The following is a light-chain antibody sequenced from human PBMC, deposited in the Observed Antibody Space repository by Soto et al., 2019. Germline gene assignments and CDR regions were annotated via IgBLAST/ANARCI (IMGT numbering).Light chain of an antibody. CDR2: GAS. J-gene: IGKJ5*01. CDR1: QTINNN. V-gene: IGKV3-15*01. Sequence: RTQAPATLSVSPGERATLSCRASQTINNNVAWYQLKDGQVPRLLIYGASTRATDVPARFSGSGSGTEFTLTISSLEPEDFAVYYCQQYGISPITFGQGTRLENK. CDR3: QQYGISPIT.